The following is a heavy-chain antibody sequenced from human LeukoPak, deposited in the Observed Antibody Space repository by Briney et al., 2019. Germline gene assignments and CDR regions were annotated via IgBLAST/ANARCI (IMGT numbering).Heavy chain of an antibody. D-gene: IGHD5/OR15-5a*01. Sequence: ASETLSLTCTVSGGSISFSSDYWGWIRQPPGKGLEWVSAVSGSGGSTYYANSVKGRFTISRDNSKSTLYLQMNSLRAEDTAIYYCAKEPVSEGWFDPWGQGTLVTVSS. CDR3: AKEPVSEGWFDP. CDR1: GGSISFSSDY. J-gene: IGHJ5*02. V-gene: IGHV3-23*01. CDR2: VSGSGGST.